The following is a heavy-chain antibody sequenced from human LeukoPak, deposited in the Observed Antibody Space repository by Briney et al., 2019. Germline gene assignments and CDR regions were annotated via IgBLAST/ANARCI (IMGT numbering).Heavy chain of an antibody. CDR3: ARDRRYCSSTSCRSYYYYYGMDV. Sequence: SETLSLTCTVSGGSISSYYWSWIRQPPGKGLEWIGYIYYSGSTNYNPSLKSRVTISVDTSKNQFSLKLSSVTAADTAVYYCARDRRYCSSTSCRSYYYYYGMDVWGQGTTVTVSS. V-gene: IGHV4-59*01. CDR2: IYYSGST. CDR1: GGSISSYY. J-gene: IGHJ6*02. D-gene: IGHD2-2*01.